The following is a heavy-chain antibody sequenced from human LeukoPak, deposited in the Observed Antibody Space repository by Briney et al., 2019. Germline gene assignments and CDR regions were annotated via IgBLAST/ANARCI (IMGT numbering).Heavy chain of an antibody. CDR3: ARDYGSGSYAYYYGMDV. J-gene: IGHJ6*02. V-gene: IGHV1-2*02. CDR1: GYTFTGYY. CDR2: INPNSGGT. Sequence: GASVKVSCKASGYTFTGYYMHWVRQAPGQGLEWMGWINPNSGGTNYAQEFQGRVTMTRDTSISTAYMELSRLRSDDTAVYYCARDYGSGSYAYYYGMDVWGQGTTVTVSS. D-gene: IGHD3-10*01.